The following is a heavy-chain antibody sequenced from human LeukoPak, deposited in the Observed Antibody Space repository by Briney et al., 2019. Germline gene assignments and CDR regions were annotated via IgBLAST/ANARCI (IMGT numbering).Heavy chain of an antibody. CDR1: GGSISSGDYY. D-gene: IGHD4-23*01. V-gene: IGHV4-30-4*01. CDR3: ARGENYGGHSVVQH. J-gene: IGHJ1*01. CDR2: IHYSGST. Sequence: SETLSLTCTVSGGSISSGDYYWNWIRQSPGKGLEWIGYIHYSGSTSYNPSLTSRITMSVDTSKNEFSLKVMSVAAADTAVYYCARGENYGGHSVVQHWGQGTLVTVSS.